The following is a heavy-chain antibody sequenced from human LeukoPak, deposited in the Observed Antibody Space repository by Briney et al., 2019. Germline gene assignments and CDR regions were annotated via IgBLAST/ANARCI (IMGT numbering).Heavy chain of an antibody. CDR2: VYFSGST. CDR1: GGSISSYY. V-gene: IGHV4-59*01. D-gene: IGHD2-2*01. CDR3: ARGSSKPDY. J-gene: IGHJ4*02. Sequence: SETLSLTCTVSGGSISSYYWSWIRQPPGKGLGWIGYVYFSGSTNYNPSLKSRVTISVDTSKDQFSLKLSSVTAADTAVYYCARGSSKPDYWGQGTLVTVSS.